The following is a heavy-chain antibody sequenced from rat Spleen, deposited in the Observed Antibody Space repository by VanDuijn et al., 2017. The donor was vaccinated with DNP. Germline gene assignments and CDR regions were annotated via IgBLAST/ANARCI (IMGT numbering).Heavy chain of an antibody. CDR3: ARHDTDY. Sequence: EVQLVESGGGLVQPGRSMKLSCAASGFTFSNYYMAWVRQAPTKGLEWVAAVSPSGGSTYYRDSVKGRFTVSRDNAKSSLYLQMDSLRSEDTATYYCARHDTDYWGQGVMVTVSS. J-gene: IGHJ2*01. V-gene: IGHV5-25*01. CDR1: GFTFSNYY. CDR2: VSPSGGST.